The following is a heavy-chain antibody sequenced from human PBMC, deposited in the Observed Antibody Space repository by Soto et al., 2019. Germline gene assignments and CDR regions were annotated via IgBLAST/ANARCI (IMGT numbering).Heavy chain of an antibody. CDR3: ARNRRETGDFDY. CDR2: MNPDSGNT. J-gene: IGHJ4*02. CDR1: GYTFTTYY. Sequence: ASVKVSCKASGYTFTTYYINWMRQAPGQGLEWLGWMNPDSGNTGYAQKFQGRVTMTRSTSISTAYMELSSLTSEDTAVYFCARNRRETGDFDYWGQGTLVTVS. D-gene: IGHD7-27*01. V-gene: IGHV1-8*01.